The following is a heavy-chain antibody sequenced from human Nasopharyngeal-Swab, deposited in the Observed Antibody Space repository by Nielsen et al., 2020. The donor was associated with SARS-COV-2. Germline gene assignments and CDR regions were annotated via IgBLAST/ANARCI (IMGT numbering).Heavy chain of an antibody. J-gene: IGHJ4*02. CDR3: ATDYALGGATTVDY. CDR1: GYTLTELS. CDR2: FDPEDGET. V-gene: IGHV1-24*01. D-gene: IGHD1-26*01. Sequence: SVKVSCKVSGYTLTELSMHWVRQAPGKGLEWMGGFDPEDGETIYAQKFQGRVTMTEDTSTDTAYMELSSLRSEDTAAYYCATDYALGGATTVDYWGQGTLVTVSS.